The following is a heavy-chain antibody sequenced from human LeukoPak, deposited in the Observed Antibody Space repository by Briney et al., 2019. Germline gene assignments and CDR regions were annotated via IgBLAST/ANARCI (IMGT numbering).Heavy chain of an antibody. V-gene: IGHV3-74*01. D-gene: IGHD5-12*01. CDR2: INTDGSST. CDR3: ARAPGRGYSGYDDAFDI. Sequence: PGGSLRLSCAASGFTFSSYWMHWVRQAPGKGLVWVSRINTDGSSTSYADSVKGRFTISRDNAKNTLYLQMNSLRAEDTAVYYCARAPGRGYSGYDDAFDIWGQGTMVTVSS. J-gene: IGHJ3*02. CDR1: GFTFSSYW.